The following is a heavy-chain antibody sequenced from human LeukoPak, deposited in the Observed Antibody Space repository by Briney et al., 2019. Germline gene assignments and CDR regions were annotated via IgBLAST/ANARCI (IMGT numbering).Heavy chain of an antibody. Sequence: GASVKVSCKVSGYTLTELSMHWVRQAPGKGLDWMGGFDPEDGETIYAQKFQGRVTMTVDTSTDTAYMELSSLRSEDTAVYYCATDGHSKNYYDSSGYYSEFDYWGQGTLVTVSS. V-gene: IGHV1-24*01. D-gene: IGHD3-22*01. CDR2: FDPEDGET. CDR3: ATDGHSKNYYDSSGYYSEFDY. J-gene: IGHJ4*02. CDR1: GYTLTELS.